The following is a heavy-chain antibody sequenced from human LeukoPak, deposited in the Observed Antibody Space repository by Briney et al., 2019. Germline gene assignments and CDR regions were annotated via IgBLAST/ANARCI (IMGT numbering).Heavy chain of an antibody. CDR2: LSYDGSNK. CDR1: GFTFSSYG. Sequence: GRSLRLSCAASGFTFSSYGMHWVRQAPGKGLEWVAVLSYDGSNKYYADSVKGRFTISRDNSKNTLYLQMNSLRAEDTAVYYCAKITEWLSPYYYGMDVWGQGTTVTVS. CDR3: AKITEWLSPYYYGMDV. D-gene: IGHD3-3*01. J-gene: IGHJ6*02. V-gene: IGHV3-30*18.